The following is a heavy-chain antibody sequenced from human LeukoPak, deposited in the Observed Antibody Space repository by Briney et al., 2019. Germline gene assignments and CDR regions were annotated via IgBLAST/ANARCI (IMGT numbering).Heavy chain of an antibody. Sequence: ASVKVSCKASGYTFTSHYMHWVRQAPGQGLEWMGLINPSGSSTLYAQKFQGRVTMTRDMSTTTDYMELSSLRSEDTAVYYCARGKSSSWYHALGYWGQGTLVTVSS. CDR3: ARGKSSSWYHALGY. V-gene: IGHV1-46*01. D-gene: IGHD6-13*01. CDR2: INPSGSST. J-gene: IGHJ4*02. CDR1: GYTFTSHY.